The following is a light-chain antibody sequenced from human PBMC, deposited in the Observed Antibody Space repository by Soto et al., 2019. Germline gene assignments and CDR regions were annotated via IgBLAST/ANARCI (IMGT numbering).Light chain of an antibody. V-gene: IGKV3-20*01. CDR1: QSISSSY. CDR3: QQYGSSPIT. CDR2: GAS. Sequence: EIVLTQSPGTLSLSPGERATLSCRASQSISSSYLAWYQQKPGQAPRLLIYGASNRATGIPDRFSGSGSGTDFTLTISRLEPEDFAVYYCQQYGSSPITFGPGTKVEIK. J-gene: IGKJ3*01.